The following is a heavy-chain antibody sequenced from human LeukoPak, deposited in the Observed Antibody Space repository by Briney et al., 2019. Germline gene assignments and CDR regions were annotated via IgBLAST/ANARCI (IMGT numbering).Heavy chain of an antibody. D-gene: IGHD2-8*01. CDR2: IHYDGTKT. J-gene: IGHJ4*02. V-gene: IGHV3-30*02. CDR3: AKTLGVTY. CDR1: GFTFSSYG. Sequence: AGGSLRLSCAASGFTFSSYGMNWVRQAPGKGLEWVAFIHYDGTKTYYADSVKGRFAVSRDTSKNTLYLQMNSLRPEDTAVYYCAKTLGVTYWGQGTLVTVSS.